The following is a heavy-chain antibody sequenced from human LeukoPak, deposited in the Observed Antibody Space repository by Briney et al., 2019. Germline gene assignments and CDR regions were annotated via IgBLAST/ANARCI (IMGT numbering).Heavy chain of an antibody. V-gene: IGHV4-59*08. Sequence: KTSETLSLTCTVSGASISSYYWSWIRQPPGKGLEWIGDIFNSGNTNYNPSLKSRVTIPVDTSKNQFSLKLTSVTAADTAVYYCARGAYSYRFDYWGPGTLVTVSS. CDR1: GASISSYY. CDR3: ARGAYSYRFDY. CDR2: IFNSGNT. D-gene: IGHD5-18*01. J-gene: IGHJ4*02.